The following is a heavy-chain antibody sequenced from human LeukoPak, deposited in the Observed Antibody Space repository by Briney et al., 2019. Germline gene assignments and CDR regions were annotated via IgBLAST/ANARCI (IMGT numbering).Heavy chain of an antibody. CDR1: GFTFSSYA. D-gene: IGHD1-14*01. CDR2: ISGSGGST. J-gene: IGHJ3*02. CDR3: AKADRIRAFDI. V-gene: IGHV3-23*01. Sequence: GGSLRLSCAASGFTFSSYAMRWLRQAPGKGLGWVSAISGSGGSTYYADSVKGRFTISRDNSKNTLYLQMNSLRAEDTAVYYCAKADRIRAFDIWGQGTMVTVSS.